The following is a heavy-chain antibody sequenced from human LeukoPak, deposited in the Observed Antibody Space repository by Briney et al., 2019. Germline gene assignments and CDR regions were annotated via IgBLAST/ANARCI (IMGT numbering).Heavy chain of an antibody. CDR1: GFTFSSYW. CDR3: ARLITSEAGRGMDV. Sequence: GGSLRLSCVASGFTFSSYWMSWVRQAPGKGLEWVAHTNNDGSAKFFVDSLKGRFTISRDNAKNSLYLQMSSLRVEDTALYYCARLITSEAGRGMDVWGPGTTVTVSS. J-gene: IGHJ6*02. CDR2: TNNDGSAK. V-gene: IGHV3-7*01. D-gene: IGHD1-14*01.